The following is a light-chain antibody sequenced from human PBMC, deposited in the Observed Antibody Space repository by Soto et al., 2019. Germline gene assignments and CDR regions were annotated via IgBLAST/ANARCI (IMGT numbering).Light chain of an antibody. CDR3: SSFTSRFTFV. V-gene: IGLV2-14*01. Sequence: QSVLTQPASVSGSPGPSIAITCTGTRSDVGAYNYVSWYQQHPGKAPKLMISEVTNRPSGVSDRFSGSKSGNTASLTISGLQAEDEADYYCSSFTSRFTFVFGTGTKVTV. CDR1: RSDVGAYNY. J-gene: IGLJ1*01. CDR2: EVT.